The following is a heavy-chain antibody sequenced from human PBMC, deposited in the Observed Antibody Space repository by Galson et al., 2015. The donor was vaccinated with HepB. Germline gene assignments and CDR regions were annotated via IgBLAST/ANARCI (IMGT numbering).Heavy chain of an antibody. D-gene: IGHD5-24*01. CDR2: IKQDGSEG. J-gene: IGHJ5*02. Sequence: PLGLAGAVSGGTYNDYWMSWVRQAPGKGLEGVANIKQDGSEGYYVDSVEGRFTVARDNGTRILYLDMNALSVEDTAVYYCARESTNTRGLDPWGQGPLVTVSS. CDR3: ARESTNTRGLDP. V-gene: IGHV3-7*03. CDR1: GGTYNDYW.